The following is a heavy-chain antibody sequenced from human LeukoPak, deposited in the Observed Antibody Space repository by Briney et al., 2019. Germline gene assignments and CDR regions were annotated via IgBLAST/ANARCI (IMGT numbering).Heavy chain of an antibody. Sequence: PGGSLRLSCAASGFTFDDYGLSWVRQVPGKGLEWVSGLNWNGASTVYADSVKGRFTISRDNAKNSLYLQMNSLRAEDTAVYYCAKDSGKYSGSYAEWDYWGQGTLVTVSS. D-gene: IGHD1-26*01. CDR1: GFTFDDYG. CDR2: LNWNGAST. CDR3: AKDSGKYSGSYAEWDY. V-gene: IGHV3-20*04. J-gene: IGHJ4*02.